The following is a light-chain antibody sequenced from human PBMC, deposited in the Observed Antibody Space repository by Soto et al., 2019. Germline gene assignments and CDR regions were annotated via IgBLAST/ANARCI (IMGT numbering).Light chain of an antibody. J-gene: IGLJ2*01. V-gene: IGLV2-23*01. CDR2: EGN. CDR3: CSYGGNSIPI. CDR1: SSDIGSFNL. Sequence: QSVLTQPASVSGSPGQSITISCTGTSSDIGSFNLVSWYQHHPGKAPKLIIYEGNTRPSGVSNRFSGSKSGDTASLTISGLQAEDEADYYCCSYGGNSIPIFGGGTKVTVL.